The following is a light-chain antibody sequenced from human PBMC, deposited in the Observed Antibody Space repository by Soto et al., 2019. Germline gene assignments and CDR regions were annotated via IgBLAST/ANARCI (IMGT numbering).Light chain of an antibody. CDR2: GAS. Sequence: EIVMTPSPSTLSVSPRERATLSCRATQSVNTNLAWYQQRPGQAPRLLIYGASSRATGIPDRFSGSGSGTDFTLTISRLEPEDFAVYYCQQYGSSGTFGQGTKVDIK. V-gene: IGKV3-20*01. CDR1: QSVNTN. CDR3: QQYGSSGT. J-gene: IGKJ1*01.